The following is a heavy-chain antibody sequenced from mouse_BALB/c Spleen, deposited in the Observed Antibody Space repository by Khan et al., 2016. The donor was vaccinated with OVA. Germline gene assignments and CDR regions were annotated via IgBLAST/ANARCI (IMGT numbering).Heavy chain of an antibody. CDR1: GYTFKNHG. Sequence: QIQLVQSGPELKKPGETVKISCKASGYTFKNHGMYWVKQAPGKGLKWMGWINTYTGEPTYVEDFKGRFAFSLETSASTAYLQINNLKNEDTATYFCARPPFFSYVMVYWGQGTSVTVSS. CDR3: ARPPFFSYVMVY. CDR2: INTYTGEP. J-gene: IGHJ4*01. V-gene: IGHV9-3-1*01.